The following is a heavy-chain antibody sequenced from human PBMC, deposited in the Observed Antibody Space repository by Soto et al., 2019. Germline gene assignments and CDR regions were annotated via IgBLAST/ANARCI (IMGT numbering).Heavy chain of an antibody. CDR3: ARHRVQDLNWLGP. V-gene: IGHV4-39*01. D-gene: IGHD1-1*01. Sequence: KPSETLSLTCTVSGGSIGSSSYYWGWNRKPPGKGLEWIGSIDYSGSTSLNPSLRSRVTMSVETSRNQYSLKLSSVTAADTALHYCARHRVQDLNWLGPWGPGALVAVSS. CDR2: IDYSGST. J-gene: IGHJ5*02. CDR1: GGSIGSSSYY.